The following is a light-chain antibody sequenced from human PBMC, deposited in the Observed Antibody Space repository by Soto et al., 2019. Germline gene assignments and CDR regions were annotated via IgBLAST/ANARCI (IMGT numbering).Light chain of an antibody. CDR3: QQYNNWPYT. Sequence: EIAMTQSPATLSVSPGERGTLSCRASQSVSSNLAWYHQKPGQAPRLLIYAASARATGIPARFSGSGSGTDFTLTISSLQSEDFAVYYCQQYNNWPYTFGQGTKVDI. V-gene: IGKV3-15*01. CDR2: AAS. CDR1: QSVSSN. J-gene: IGKJ2*01.